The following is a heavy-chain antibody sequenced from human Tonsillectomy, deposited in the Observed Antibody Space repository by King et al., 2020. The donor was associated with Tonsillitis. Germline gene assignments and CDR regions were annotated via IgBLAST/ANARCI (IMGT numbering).Heavy chain of an antibody. CDR2: ISHGGSIE. CDR3: ARETTEAAGTGLDY. CDR1: GFTFSSNV. Sequence: VQLVESGGGVVQPGMSLRLSCAASGFTFSSNVLHGVRQSPGKGLEWVAGISHGGSIEFYAESVKGRFTISRDNSKNTLYLQMNSLRDEDTAVYYCARETTEAAGTGLDYWGQGTLVTVSS. J-gene: IGHJ4*02. V-gene: IGHV3-30*04. D-gene: IGHD6-13*01.